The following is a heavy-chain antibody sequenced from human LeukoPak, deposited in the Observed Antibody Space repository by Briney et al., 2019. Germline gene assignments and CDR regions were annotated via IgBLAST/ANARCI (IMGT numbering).Heavy chain of an antibody. CDR3: ARGGELERLNAFDI. CDR2: IIPIFGTA. CDR1: GGTFSSYA. V-gene: IGHV1-69*05. J-gene: IGHJ3*02. D-gene: IGHD1-1*01. Sequence: SVKVSCKASGGTFSSYAISWVRQAPGQGLEWMGGIIPIFGTANYAQKFQGRVTITTDESTSTAYMALSSLRSEDTAVYYCARGGELERLNAFDIWGQGTMVTVSS.